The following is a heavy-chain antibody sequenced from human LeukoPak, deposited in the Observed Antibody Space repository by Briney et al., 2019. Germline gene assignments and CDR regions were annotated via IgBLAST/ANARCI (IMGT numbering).Heavy chain of an antibody. D-gene: IGHD3-10*02. Sequence: GGSLRLSCAASGFTFSSYAMSWVRQAPGKGLEWVSAISGSGGSTYYADSVKGRFTISRDNSKNTLYLQMNSLRAEDTAVYYCAKGHVLFGELFLFDYWGQGTLVTVSS. CDR1: GFTFSSYA. J-gene: IGHJ4*02. V-gene: IGHV3-23*01. CDR3: AKGHVLFGELFLFDY. CDR2: ISGSGGST.